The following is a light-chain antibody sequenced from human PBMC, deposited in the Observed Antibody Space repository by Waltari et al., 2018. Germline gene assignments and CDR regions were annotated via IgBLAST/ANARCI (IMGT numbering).Light chain of an antibody. V-gene: IGLV1-40*01. CDR3: QFYDRSLSVRV. Sequence: QSVLTQPPSVSGAPGQRVTISCTGSSSNIGAGYDVHWYQQLPGSAPKLLIYANIDRPSGVPDRFSGSKSGTSASLAITGLQAEDEADYYCQFYDRSLSVRVFGGGTKLTVL. CDR2: ANI. J-gene: IGLJ2*01. CDR1: SSNIGAGYD.